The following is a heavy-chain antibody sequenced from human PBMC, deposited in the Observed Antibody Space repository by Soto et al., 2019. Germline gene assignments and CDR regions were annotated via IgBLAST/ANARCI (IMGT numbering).Heavy chain of an antibody. J-gene: IGHJ4*02. CDR1: GYTFTSYG. V-gene: IGHV1-18*01. CDR3: ARDRGDRRYRTGWYIFDY. Sequence: ASVKVSCKASGYTFTSYGISWVRQAPGQGLEWMGWISAYNGNTNYAQKLQGRVTMTTDTSTSTAYMELRSLRSDDTAVYYCARDRGDRRYRTGWYIFDYWGQGTLVTVSS. D-gene: IGHD6-19*01. CDR2: ISAYNGNT.